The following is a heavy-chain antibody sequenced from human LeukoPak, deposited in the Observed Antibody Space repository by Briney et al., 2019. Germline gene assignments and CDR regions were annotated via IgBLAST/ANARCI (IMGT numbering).Heavy chain of an antibody. CDR2: ISSSSSTI. Sequence: GGSLRLSCAASGFTFSSYSMNWVRQAPGKGLEWVSYISSSSSTIYYADSVKGRFTISRDNAKNSLYLQMNSLRAEDTAVYYCARETKDIVVVVAANYYYYYMDVWGKGTTVTVSS. J-gene: IGHJ6*03. CDR1: GFTFSSYS. V-gene: IGHV3-48*01. D-gene: IGHD2-15*01. CDR3: ARETKDIVVVVAANYYYYYMDV.